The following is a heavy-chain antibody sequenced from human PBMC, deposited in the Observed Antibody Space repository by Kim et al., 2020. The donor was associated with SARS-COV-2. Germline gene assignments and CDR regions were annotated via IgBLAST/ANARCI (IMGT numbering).Heavy chain of an antibody. CDR1: GYTFTSYA. D-gene: IGHD2-2*01. CDR2: INAGNGNT. J-gene: IGHJ5*02. Sequence: ASVKVSCKASGYTFTSYAMHWVRQAPGQRLEWMGWINAGNGNTKYSQKFQGRVTITRDTSASTAYMELSSLRSEDTAVYYCARAGYQLLGRWPLSLGFDPWGQGTLVTVSS. CDR3: ARAGYQLLGRWPLSLGFDP. V-gene: IGHV1-3*01.